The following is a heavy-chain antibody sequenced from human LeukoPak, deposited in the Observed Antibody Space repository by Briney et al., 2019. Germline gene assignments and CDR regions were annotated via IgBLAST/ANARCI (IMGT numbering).Heavy chain of an antibody. CDR3: ARDTAPSY. V-gene: IGHV3-74*01. Sequence: GGSLRLSCAASGFTLSSYWMHWVRQAPGKGLVWVSGIDSDGRSTSYADSVKGRFTISRDPAKNTLYLQMNSLRAEDTAVYYCARDTAPSYWGQGTLVTVSS. D-gene: IGHD5-18*01. CDR1: GFTLSSYW. J-gene: IGHJ4*02. CDR2: IDSDGRST.